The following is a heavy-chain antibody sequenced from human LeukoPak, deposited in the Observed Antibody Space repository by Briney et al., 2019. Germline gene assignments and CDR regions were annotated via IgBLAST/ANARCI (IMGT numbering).Heavy chain of an antibody. Sequence: PSETLSLTCTVSGGSISSYYWSWIRQPPGKGLEWIGYIYYSGSTNYNPSLKSRVTISIDTSKNQFSLKLSSVTAADTAVYYCARGSIVHDYGTGYYYYYMDVWGKGTTVTVSS. J-gene: IGHJ6*03. CDR2: IYYSGST. D-gene: IGHD4-17*01. CDR3: ARGSIVHDYGTGYYYYYMDV. CDR1: GGSISSYY. V-gene: IGHV4-59*01.